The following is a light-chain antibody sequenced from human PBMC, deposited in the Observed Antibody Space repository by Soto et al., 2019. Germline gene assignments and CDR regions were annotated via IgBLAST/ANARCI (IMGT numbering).Light chain of an antibody. CDR3: HQYNNWAAWT. Sequence: KVMNNAAEALSVYLGDSPTLTYRARQTLSSNLAWYQQTPGQAPRLLIYGASTRATGIPARFSGSGSGTEFTHTIRNLQCEDSAIYYCHQYNNWAAWTFGHGTKVDI. V-gene: IGKV3-15*01. CDR2: GAS. CDR1: QTLSSN. J-gene: IGKJ1*01.